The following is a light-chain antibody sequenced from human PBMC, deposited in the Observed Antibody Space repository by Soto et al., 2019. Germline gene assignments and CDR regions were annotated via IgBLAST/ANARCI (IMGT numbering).Light chain of an antibody. J-gene: IGKJ1*01. V-gene: IGKV1-5*03. CDR2: KAS. CDR3: QHYNSYSVA. Sequence: DIQMTQSPSTLSGSVGDRVTITCRASKTISSWLAWYQQKPGKAPKLLIYKASTLKSGVPSRFSGSGSGTEFTLTISSLQPDDFATYFLQHYNSYSVAFGQGIKVELK. CDR1: KTISSW.